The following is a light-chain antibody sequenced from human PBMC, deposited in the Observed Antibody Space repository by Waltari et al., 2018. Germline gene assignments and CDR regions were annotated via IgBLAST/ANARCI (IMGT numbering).Light chain of an antibody. Sequence: SALTQPRSVSGSPGQSVTISCTGTPNYLGSSNYVSWYQQHPGKAPKLIILDVTKRPSGVPDRLSGSKSGNTASLTISGLRAEDEAEYYCCSYAGSYTWVFGGGTKLTVV. V-gene: IGLV2-11*01. J-gene: IGLJ3*02. CDR1: PNYLGSSNY. CDR3: CSYAGSYTWV. CDR2: DVT.